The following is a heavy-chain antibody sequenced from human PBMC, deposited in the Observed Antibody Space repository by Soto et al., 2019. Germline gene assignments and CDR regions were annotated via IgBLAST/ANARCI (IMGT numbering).Heavy chain of an antibody. V-gene: IGHV3-23*01. J-gene: IGHJ4*02. CDR3: AKVGAALTTEVVIRNFDY. CDR1: GFTFSNYG. D-gene: IGHD3-22*01. CDR2: ISGSGTNT. Sequence: EVQLLESGGGLAQPGGSLRLSCAASGFTFSNYGMTWVRQAPGKGLEWVSGISGSGTNTFYADAVKGRFASSRDNSKNTLYLQMNSLRADDTAVYYFAKVGAALTTEVVIRNFDYWGQGPLVTVSS.